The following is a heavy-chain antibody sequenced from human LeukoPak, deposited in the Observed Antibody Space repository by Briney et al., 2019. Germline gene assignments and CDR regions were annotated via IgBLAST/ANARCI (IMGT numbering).Heavy chain of an antibody. CDR2: TYYSGST. J-gene: IGHJ4*02. D-gene: IGHD3-10*01. Sequence: SETLSLTCTVSGGSISSSSYYWGWIRQPPGKGLEWIGSTYYSGSTYYNPSLKSRVTISVDTSKNQFSLKLSSVTAADTAVYYCARHYYGSGSYSPYYFDYWGQGTLVTVPS. V-gene: IGHV4-39*01. CDR1: GGSISSSSYY. CDR3: ARHYYGSGSYSPYYFDY.